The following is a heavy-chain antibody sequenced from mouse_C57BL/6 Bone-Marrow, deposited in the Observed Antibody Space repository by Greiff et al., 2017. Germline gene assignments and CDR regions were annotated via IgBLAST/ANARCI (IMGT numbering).Heavy chain of an antibody. CDR1: GYTFTSYW. CDR2: IDPADSYT. Sequence: VQLQQPGAELVMPGASVKLSCKASGYTFTSYWMHWVKQRPGQGLEWIGEIDPADSYTNYNQKFKGKSTLTVDKSSSTAYMQLSRLTSEDSAVYYYAVLYYFDYWGQGTTLTVSS. V-gene: IGHV1-69*01. CDR3: AVLYYFDY. J-gene: IGHJ2*01.